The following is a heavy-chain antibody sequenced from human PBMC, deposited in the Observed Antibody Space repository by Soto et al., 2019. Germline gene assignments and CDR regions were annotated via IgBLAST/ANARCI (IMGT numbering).Heavy chain of an antibody. CDR3: VKSGTVVVITTYFDY. V-gene: IGHV3-64D*08. D-gene: IGHD3-22*01. CDR2: ISSNGGST. CDR1: GFTFSSYA. J-gene: IGHJ4*02. Sequence: GGSLRLSCSASGFTFSSYAMHWVHQAPGKGLEYVSAISSNGGSTYYADSVKGRFTISRDNSKNTLYLQMSSLRAEDTAVYYCVKSGTVVVITTYFDYWGQGTLVTVSS.